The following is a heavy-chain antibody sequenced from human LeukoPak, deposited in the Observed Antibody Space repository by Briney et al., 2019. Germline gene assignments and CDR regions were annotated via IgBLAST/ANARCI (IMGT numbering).Heavy chain of an antibody. J-gene: IGHJ4*01. V-gene: IGHV3-48*01. CDR2: IGISSGNT. D-gene: IGHD5-12*01. Sequence: GGSLRLSCAASGFNFIDYSMNWVRQAPGKGLEWISYIGISSGNTEYADSVKGRFTISRDKARNSLYLQMNSLRVEDTAMYYCARDHRYAFDNWGHGTLVTVSS. CDR3: ARDHRYAFDN. CDR1: GFNFIDYS.